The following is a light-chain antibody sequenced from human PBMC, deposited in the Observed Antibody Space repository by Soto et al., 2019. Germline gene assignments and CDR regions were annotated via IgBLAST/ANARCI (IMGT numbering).Light chain of an antibody. V-gene: IGLV2-14*01. CDR2: EVN. J-gene: IGLJ1*01. Sequence: QSALTQPASVSGSPGQSITISCTGTSSDVGGYNYVSWYQQHPGKAPKLMIFEVNSRPSAVSYRFSGSKSGNTDSLTISGLQAEDEADYYCSSYTSSSTLYVFGSGTKVTVL. CDR1: SSDVGGYNY. CDR3: SSYTSSSTLYV.